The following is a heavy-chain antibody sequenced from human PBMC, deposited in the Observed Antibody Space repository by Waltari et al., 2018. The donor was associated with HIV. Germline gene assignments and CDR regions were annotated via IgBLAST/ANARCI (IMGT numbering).Heavy chain of an antibody. CDR2: ISGSGITP. CDR1: GFTFSTYG. CDR3: AKDVPSPYDTNPYDGFYFYGMDV. Sequence: EVQLLESGGGLVQPGGSLRLSCAASGFTFSTYGLNWVRQAPGKGLEWVSCISGSGITPYYADSVQGRFTIARDNSRNMLYLQMNSLRPEDTAVYYCAKDVPSPYDTNPYDGFYFYGMDVWGQGTTVTVSS. J-gene: IGHJ6*02. V-gene: IGHV3-23*01. D-gene: IGHD2-8*01.